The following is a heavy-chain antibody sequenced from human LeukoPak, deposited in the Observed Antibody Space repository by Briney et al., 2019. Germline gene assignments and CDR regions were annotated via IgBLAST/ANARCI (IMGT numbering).Heavy chain of an antibody. Sequence: GGSLRLSCAASGFTFSNYWMTWVRQAPGKGLGWVANIRRDGNEKHYVESMEGRFIITRDNAKNSLYLEMDSLRVEDTAVYFCARHRDSDISGSSAGLDYWGQGTLVTVSS. J-gene: IGHJ4*02. CDR2: IRRDGNEK. D-gene: IGHD3-22*01. CDR1: GFTFSNYW. V-gene: IGHV3-7*01. CDR3: ARHRDSDISGSSAGLDY.